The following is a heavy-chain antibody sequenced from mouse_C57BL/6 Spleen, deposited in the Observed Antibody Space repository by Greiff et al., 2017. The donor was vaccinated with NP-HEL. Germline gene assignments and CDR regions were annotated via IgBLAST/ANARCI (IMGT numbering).Heavy chain of an antibody. D-gene: IGHD4-1*01. CDR2: ITHSGET. CDR3: AGDLTGTSYWYFDV. V-gene: IGHV12-3*01. Sequence: VQLQESGPGLVKPSQSLFLTCSITGFPITSGYYWIWIRQSPGKPLEWMGYITHSGETFYNPSLQSPISITRETSKNQFFLQLNSVTTEDTAMYYCAGDLTGTSYWYFDVWGTGTTVTVSS. J-gene: IGHJ1*03. CDR1: GFPITSGYY.